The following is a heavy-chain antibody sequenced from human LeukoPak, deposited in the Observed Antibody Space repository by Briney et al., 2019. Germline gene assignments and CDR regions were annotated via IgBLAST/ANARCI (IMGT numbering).Heavy chain of an antibody. Sequence: GGSLRLSCEASGFTFSSFDMHWVRQAPGKGLEWVAVISYDGSNKYYADSVKGRVTISRDNSENTLYLRVNSLRADDTAVYFCARGEEVGGVKGGVDYWGQGTLVTASS. D-gene: IGHD3-16*01. CDR1: GFTFSSFD. J-gene: IGHJ4*02. V-gene: IGHV3-30*01. CDR3: ARGEEVGGVKGGVDY. CDR2: ISYDGSNK.